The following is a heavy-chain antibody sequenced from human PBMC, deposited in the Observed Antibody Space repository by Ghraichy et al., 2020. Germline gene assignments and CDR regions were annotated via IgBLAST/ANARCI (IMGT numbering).Heavy chain of an antibody. CDR1: GFTFSSYG. D-gene: IGHD2-8*02. V-gene: IGHV3-33*01. J-gene: IGHJ6*03. Sequence: GGSLRLSCAASGFTFSSYGMHWVRQAPGKGLEWVAVIWYDGSNKYYADSVKGRFTISRDNSKNTLYLQMNSLRAEDTAVYYCARGGYCTGGVCYRGDYYMDVWGKGTTVTVSS. CDR3: ARGGYCTGGVCYRGDYYMDV. CDR2: IWYDGSNK.